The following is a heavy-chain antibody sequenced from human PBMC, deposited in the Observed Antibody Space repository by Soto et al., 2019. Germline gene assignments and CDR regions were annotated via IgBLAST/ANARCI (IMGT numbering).Heavy chain of an antibody. D-gene: IGHD7-27*01. CDR3: ARETGENWTCEAH. CDR2: ITINGNT. CDR1: GAYISDFS. V-gene: IGHV4-4*07. J-gene: IGHJ4*03. Sequence: QVQQQESGPGLVKPSDTLSLTCRGSGAYISDFSWSWIRQPAGEGLEWIGRITINGNTEKNPSFKSRVTTSIDTSRNHFSQNLQSATAADTALYYCARETGENWTCEAHWGPGTLVTVSS.